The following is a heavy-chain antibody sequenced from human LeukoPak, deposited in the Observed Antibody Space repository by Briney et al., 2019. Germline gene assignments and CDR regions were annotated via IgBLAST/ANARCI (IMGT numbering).Heavy chain of an antibody. CDR3: AREPYYYDSSGHPWDY. CDR2: INHSGST. CDR1: GGSFSGYY. Sequence: SETLSLTCAVYGGSFSGYYWSWIRQPPGKGLEWIGEINHSGSTNYNPSLKSRVTISVDTSKNQFSLKLSSVTTADTAVYYCAREPYYYDSSGHPWDYWGQGTLVTVSS. D-gene: IGHD3-22*01. V-gene: IGHV4-34*01. J-gene: IGHJ4*02.